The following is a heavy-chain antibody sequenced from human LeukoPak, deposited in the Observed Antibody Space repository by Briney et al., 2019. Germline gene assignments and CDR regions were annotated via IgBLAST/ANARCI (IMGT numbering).Heavy chain of an antibody. V-gene: IGHV6-1*01. CDR3: ARAYITMIVVMDY. Sequence: SQTLSLTCAMSGDSVSSNSVAWNWIRQSPSRGLEWLGRTYYRSKWYTDYAPSVQSRIIINPDTSKNQFSLQLNSVTPEDTAVYYCARAYITMIVVMDYWGQGTLVTVSS. J-gene: IGHJ4*02. CDR1: GDSVSSNSVA. CDR2: TYYRSKWYT. D-gene: IGHD3-22*01.